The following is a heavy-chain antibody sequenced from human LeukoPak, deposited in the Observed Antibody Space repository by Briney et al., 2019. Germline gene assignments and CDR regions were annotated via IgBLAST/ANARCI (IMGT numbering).Heavy chain of an antibody. CDR1: GFTFSSYA. J-gene: IGHJ4*02. CDR2: ISGSGGST. CDR3: AKDPGGNYYDSSGYDY. D-gene: IGHD3-22*01. V-gene: IGHV3-23*01. Sequence: PGGSLRLSCAASGFTFSSYAMSWVRQAPGKGLEWVSAISGSGGSTYYADSVKGRFTISRDNSKNTLYLQMNSLRAEDTAVYYCAKDPGGNYYDSSGYDYWGQGTLVTVSS.